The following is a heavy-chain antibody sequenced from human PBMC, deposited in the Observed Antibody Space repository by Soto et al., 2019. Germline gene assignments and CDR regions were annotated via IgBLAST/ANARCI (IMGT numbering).Heavy chain of an antibody. D-gene: IGHD6-13*01. CDR3: APDPSSWPGGWFDP. CDR2: ISGSGGST. V-gene: IGHV3-23*01. CDR1: GFTFSSYA. J-gene: IGHJ5*02. Sequence: EVQLLESGGGLVQPGGSLRLSCAASGFTFSSYAMSWVRQAPGKGLEWVSAISGSGGSTYYADSVKGRFTIFRDNSKNTLYLQMNSLRAEDTAVYYCAPDPSSWPGGWFDPWGQGTLVTVSS.